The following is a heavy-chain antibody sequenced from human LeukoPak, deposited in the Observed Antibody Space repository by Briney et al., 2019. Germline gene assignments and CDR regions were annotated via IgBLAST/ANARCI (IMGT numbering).Heavy chain of an antibody. J-gene: IGHJ6*03. Sequence: ASVKVSCKASGYTFTGYYMHWVRQAPGQGLEWMGWINPNSGGTNYAQKFQGRVTMTRDTSISTAYMELSSLRSEDTAVYYCARDSKMVRDYYYYMDVWGKGTTVTVSS. D-gene: IGHD3-10*01. V-gene: IGHV1-2*02. CDR1: GYTFTGYY. CDR2: INPNSGGT. CDR3: ARDSKMVRDYYYYMDV.